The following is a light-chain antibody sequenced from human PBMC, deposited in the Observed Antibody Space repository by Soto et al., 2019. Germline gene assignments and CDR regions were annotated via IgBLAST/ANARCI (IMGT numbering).Light chain of an antibody. V-gene: IGKV4-1*01. J-gene: IGKJ1*01. CDR2: WAS. Sequence: DIVMTQSPESLAVSLGERATINCTSRRGVLNTSNNKDSVAWYQQRPGQPPKLLTYWASTRESGVPDRFSGGGSGTDFTLTISSLQAEDVAVYYCQQYYSLPWTLGHGTKVDIK. CDR3: QQYYSLPWT. CDR1: RGVLNTSNNKDS.